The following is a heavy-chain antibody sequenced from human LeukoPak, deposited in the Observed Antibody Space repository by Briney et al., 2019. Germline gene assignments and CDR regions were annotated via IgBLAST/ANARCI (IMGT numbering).Heavy chain of an antibody. CDR2: ISSSGSTI. CDR3: ARDAGLVVPAYYMDV. Sequence: GGSLRLSCAASGFTFSSYEMNWVRQAPGKGLEWVSYISSSGSTIYYADSVKDRFTISRDNAKNSLYLQMNSLRAEDTAVYYCARDAGLVVPAYYMDVWGKGTTVTISS. J-gene: IGHJ6*03. V-gene: IGHV3-48*03. D-gene: IGHD2-2*01. CDR1: GFTFSSYE.